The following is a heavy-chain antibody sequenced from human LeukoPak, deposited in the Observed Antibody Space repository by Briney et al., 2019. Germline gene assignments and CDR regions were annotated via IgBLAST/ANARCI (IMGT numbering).Heavy chain of an antibody. CDR3: ACTYDDILSGGFDY. CDR2: ISGSGGST. CDR1: GLTFSSYA. Sequence: GGSVRLSCGASGLTFSSYAMSWVRQAPGKGLEWVSAISGSGGSTYYADSVKGRFTISRDNSKNTLYLQMNSLRAEDTAVYYCACTYDDILSGGFDYWGQGTLVTVSS. V-gene: IGHV3-23*01. J-gene: IGHJ4*02. D-gene: IGHD3-9*01.